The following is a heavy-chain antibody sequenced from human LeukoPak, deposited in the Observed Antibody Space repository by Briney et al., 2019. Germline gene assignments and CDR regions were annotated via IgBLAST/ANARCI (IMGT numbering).Heavy chain of an antibody. Sequence: PSETLSLTCTVSGGSISSYYWSWIRQPPGKGLEWIGYIYYSGSTNYNPSLKSRVTISVDTSKNQFSLKLSSVTAADTAVYYCAREKPSRIAVADPHFDYWGQGTLVTVSS. CDR2: IYYSGST. V-gene: IGHV4-59*01. J-gene: IGHJ4*02. CDR1: GGSISSYY. D-gene: IGHD6-19*01. CDR3: AREKPSRIAVADPHFDY.